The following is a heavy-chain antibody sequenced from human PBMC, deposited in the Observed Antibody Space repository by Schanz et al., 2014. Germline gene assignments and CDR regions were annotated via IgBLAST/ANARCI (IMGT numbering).Heavy chain of an antibody. CDR3: AKDAENTAMITDYFDY. D-gene: IGHD5-18*01. V-gene: IGHV3-23*04. CDR1: GFAVDNYY. CDR2: NDGGVNK. Sequence: EVQLVASGGGLVQPGGSLRLSCAASGFAVDNYYMSCVRQAPGRGLEWVSSFNDGGVNKYYADSVKGRFTISSDNSKSTLYLQMSSLRAEDTAVYYCAKDAENTAMITDYFDYWGQGTLVTVSS. J-gene: IGHJ4*02.